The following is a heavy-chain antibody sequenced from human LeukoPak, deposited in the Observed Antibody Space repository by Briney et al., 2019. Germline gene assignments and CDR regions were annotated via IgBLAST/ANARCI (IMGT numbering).Heavy chain of an antibody. Sequence: ASVKVSCKASGYTFTGYYMHWVRQAPRQGLEWMGWINPNSGGTNYAQKFQGRVTMTRDTSISTAYMELSRLRSDDTAVYYCAGPEPDYGDYSFDYWGQGTLVTVSS. D-gene: IGHD4-17*01. CDR2: INPNSGGT. V-gene: IGHV1-2*02. CDR3: AGPEPDYGDYSFDY. J-gene: IGHJ4*02. CDR1: GYTFTGYY.